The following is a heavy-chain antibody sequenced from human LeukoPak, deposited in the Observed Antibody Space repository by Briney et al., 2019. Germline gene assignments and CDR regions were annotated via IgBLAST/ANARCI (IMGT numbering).Heavy chain of an antibody. CDR1: GFTVSSNY. CDR2: IYSGGST. V-gene: IGHV3-66*01. Sequence: GGSLRLSCAASGFTVSSNYMSWVRQAPGKGLEWVSVIYSGGSTYYADSVKGRFTISRDNSKNTLYLQMNSLRAEDTAVYYCARWAGISSSPTERYFDYWGQGTLVTVSS. J-gene: IGHJ4*02. D-gene: IGHD6-13*01. CDR3: ARWAGISSSPTERYFDY.